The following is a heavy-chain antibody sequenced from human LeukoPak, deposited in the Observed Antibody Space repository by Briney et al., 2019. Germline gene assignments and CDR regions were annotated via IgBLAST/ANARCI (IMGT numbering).Heavy chain of an antibody. V-gene: IGHV3-23*01. J-gene: IGHJ4*02. D-gene: IGHD3-22*01. CDR2: ISGSGGST. CDR3: AKRGYDSSGYYGYFDY. Sequence: PGGSLRLSCAASGFTFSSYAMSWVRQAPGKGLEWVSVISGSGGSTYYADSVQGRFTISRDNSNNTLYLQMNSLRADDTAVYYCAKRGYDSSGYYGYFDYWAQGTLVTASS. CDR1: GFTFSSYA.